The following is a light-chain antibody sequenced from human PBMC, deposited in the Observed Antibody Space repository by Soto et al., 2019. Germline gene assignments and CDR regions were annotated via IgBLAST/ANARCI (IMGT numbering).Light chain of an antibody. V-gene: IGLV2-18*02. J-gene: IGLJ1*01. CDR2: EVT. CDR3: SSYTSSRRYI. CDR1: SSDVGRYDR. Sequence: QSVLTQPPSVSGSPGQSVTISCTGTSSDVGRYDRVSWYQQSPGTAPKLIIYEVTNRPSGVPDRFSGSKSGNTASLTISGLQAEDEADFYCSSYTSSRRYIFGTWSRSPS.